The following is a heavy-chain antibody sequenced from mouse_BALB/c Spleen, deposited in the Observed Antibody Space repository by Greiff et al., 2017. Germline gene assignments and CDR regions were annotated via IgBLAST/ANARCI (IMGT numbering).Heavy chain of an antibody. CDR1: GFTFSDYY. V-gene: IGHV5-4*02. CDR2: ISDGGSYT. J-gene: IGHJ1*01. CDR3: ARDRYDAFDV. Sequence: EVKVVESGGGLVKPGGSLKLSCAASGFTFSDYYMYWVRQTPEKRLEWVATISDGGSYTYYPDSVKGRFTISRDNAKNNLYLQMSSLKSEDTAMYYCARDRYDAFDVWGAGTTVTVSS. D-gene: IGHD2-14*01.